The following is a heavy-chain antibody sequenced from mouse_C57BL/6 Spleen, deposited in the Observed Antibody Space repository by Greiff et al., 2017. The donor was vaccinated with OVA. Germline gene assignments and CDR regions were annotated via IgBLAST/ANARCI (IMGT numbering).Heavy chain of an antibody. CDR3: ARSGQLTGTRFDY. CDR1: GYTFTSYW. D-gene: IGHD4-1*01. Sequence: VQGVESGAELAKPGASVKLSCKASGYTFTSYWMHWVKQRPGQGLEWIGYINPSSGYTKYNQKFKDKATLTADKSSSTAYMQLSSLTYEDSAVYYCARSGQLTGTRFDYWGQGTTLTVSS. J-gene: IGHJ2*01. CDR2: INPSSGYT. V-gene: IGHV1-7*01.